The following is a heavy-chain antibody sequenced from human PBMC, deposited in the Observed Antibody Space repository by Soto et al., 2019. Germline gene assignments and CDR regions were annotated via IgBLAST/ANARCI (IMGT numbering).Heavy chain of an antibody. V-gene: IGHV1-2*04. Sequence: ASVKVSCKASGYTFTGYYMHWVRQAPGQGFEWMGWINPKSGGTNYAQKFQGWVTMTRDTSISTAYMELSRLRSDDTAVYYCARGPDIVVVVATTHFDYWGQGTLVTVSS. D-gene: IGHD2-15*01. CDR3: ARGPDIVVVVATTHFDY. J-gene: IGHJ4*02. CDR1: GYTFTGYY. CDR2: INPKSGGT.